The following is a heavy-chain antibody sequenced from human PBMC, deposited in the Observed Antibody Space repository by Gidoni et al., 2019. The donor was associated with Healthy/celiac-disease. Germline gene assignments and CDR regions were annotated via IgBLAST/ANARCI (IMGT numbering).Heavy chain of an antibody. D-gene: IGHD2-15*01. Sequence: QLQLQASGTGLVKPSGTLSLTSAFPADPITSSNWWSWVRQPPGKGLEWIGEIYHSGSTNYNPSLKSRVTISVDKSKNQFSLKLTSVTAADTAVYYCARFARSPYYYYGMDVWGQGTTVTVSS. CDR1: ADPITSSNW. J-gene: IGHJ6*02. CDR3: ARFARSPYYYYGMDV. CDR2: IYHSGST. V-gene: IGHV4-4*02.